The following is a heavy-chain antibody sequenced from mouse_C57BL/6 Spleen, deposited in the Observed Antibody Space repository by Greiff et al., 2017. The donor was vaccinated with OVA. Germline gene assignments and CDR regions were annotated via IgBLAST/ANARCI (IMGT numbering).Heavy chain of an antibody. J-gene: IGHJ2*01. CDR1: GYTFTSYW. CDR3: AREGGVYYGNFYFDY. D-gene: IGHD2-1*01. Sequence: QVQLQQPGAELVKPGASVKMSCKASGYTFTSYWITWVKQRPGQGLEWIGDIYPGSGSTNYNEKFKSKATLTVDTSSSTAYMQLSSLTSEDSAVYYCAREGGVYYGNFYFDYWGQGTTLTVSS. V-gene: IGHV1-55*01. CDR2: IYPGSGST.